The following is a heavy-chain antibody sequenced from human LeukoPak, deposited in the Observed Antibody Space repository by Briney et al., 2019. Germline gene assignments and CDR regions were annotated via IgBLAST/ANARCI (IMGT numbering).Heavy chain of an antibody. CDR1: GGSIRSYY. Sequence: SETLSLTRTVSGGSIRSYYWSWIRQPPGKGLEWIGYIYYSGSTNYNPSLKSRVTISVDTSKNQFSLNLNSVTAADTAMYYCARATAAPSSYYFDHWGQGTLVTVSS. D-gene: IGHD6-25*01. J-gene: IGHJ4*02. CDR2: IYYSGST. V-gene: IGHV4-59*12. CDR3: ARATAAPSSYYFDH.